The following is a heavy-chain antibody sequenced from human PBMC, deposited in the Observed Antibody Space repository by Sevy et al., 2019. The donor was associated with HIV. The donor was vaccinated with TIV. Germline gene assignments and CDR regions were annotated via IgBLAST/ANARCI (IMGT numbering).Heavy chain of an antibody. V-gene: IGHV1-18*01. J-gene: IGHJ4*02. CDR3: ARPFCSGGSCYRWYFDF. CDR1: GYTFTSFG. D-gene: IGHD2-15*01. CDR2: VSPYNGKT. Sequence: ASVKVSCKASGYTFTSFGITWARQAPGQGLEWVGWVSPYNGKTKYAQKLQGRVTMTTDTSTSTAYMELRSLSSDDTAVYYCARPFCSGGSCYRWYFDFWGQGTLVTVSS.